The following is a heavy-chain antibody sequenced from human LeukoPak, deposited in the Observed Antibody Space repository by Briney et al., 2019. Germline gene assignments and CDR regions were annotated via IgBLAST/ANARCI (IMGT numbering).Heavy chain of an antibody. D-gene: IGHD3-10*01. V-gene: IGHV4-30-2*01. CDR1: GGSISSGGYP. J-gene: IGHJ4*02. Sequence: SETLSLTCTVSGGSISSGGYPWSWIRQPPGKGLEWIGYIYHSGSTYYNPSLKSRVTISVDRSKNQFSLKLSSVTAADTAVYYCARDSGGRPDYWGQGTLVTVSS. CDR2: IYHSGST. CDR3: ARDSGGRPDY.